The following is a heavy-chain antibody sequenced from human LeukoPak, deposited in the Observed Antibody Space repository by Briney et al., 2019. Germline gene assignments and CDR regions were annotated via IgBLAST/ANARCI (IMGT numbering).Heavy chain of an antibody. CDR3: ASTYSSGWNDAFDI. D-gene: IGHD6-19*01. CDR1: GGSISSYY. J-gene: IGHJ3*02. V-gene: IGHV4-59*08. Sequence: TSETLSLTCTVSGGSISSYYWSWIRQPPGKGLEWIGYIYYSGSTNYNPSLKSRVTISVDTSKNQFSLKLSSVTAADTAVYYCASTYSSGWNDAFDIWGQGTMVTVSS. CDR2: IYYSGST.